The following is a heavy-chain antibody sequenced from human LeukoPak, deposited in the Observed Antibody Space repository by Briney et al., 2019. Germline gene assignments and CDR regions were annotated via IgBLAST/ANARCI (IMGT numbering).Heavy chain of an antibody. D-gene: IGHD3-9*01. Sequence: SETLSLTCTVSGGSISSGGYYWSWIRQPPGKGLEWIGYIYHSGSTYYNPSLKSRVTMSVDTSKNQFSLKLSSVTAADTAVYYCARSRRYFDWLSHLWYFDLWGRGTLVTVSS. CDR2: IYHSGST. CDR1: GGSISSGGYY. J-gene: IGHJ2*01. V-gene: IGHV4-30-2*01. CDR3: ARSRRYFDWLSHLWYFDL.